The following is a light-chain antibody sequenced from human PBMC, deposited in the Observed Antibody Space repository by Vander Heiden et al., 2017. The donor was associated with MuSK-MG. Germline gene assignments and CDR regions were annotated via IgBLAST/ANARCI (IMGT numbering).Light chain of an antibody. CDR1: QGIGKD. Sequence: AIQMTQSPPSLSASLGDRVHIPCRASQGIGKDVGWYQQKPGKATKLLIYAASSLQSGVPSRFSGSGSGTDFTLTNSSLQPEDLATYYCLQEYNGFGPGTKVDIK. CDR2: AAS. J-gene: IGKJ3*01. CDR3: LQEYNG. V-gene: IGKV1-6*01.